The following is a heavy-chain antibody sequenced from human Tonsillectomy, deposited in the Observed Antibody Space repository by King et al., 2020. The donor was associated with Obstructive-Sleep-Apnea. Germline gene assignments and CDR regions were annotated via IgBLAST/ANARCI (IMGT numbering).Heavy chain of an antibody. J-gene: IGHJ6*02. Sequence: VQLQQWGAGLLKPSETLSLTCAVYGGSFSGYYWSWIRQPPGKGLEWIGEINHSGSTNYNPSLKSRVTISVDTSKNQFSLKLSSVTAADTAVYYCANLYYDILTDGPYYGMDVWGQGTTVTVSS. D-gene: IGHD3-9*01. CDR1: GGSFSGYY. CDR3: ANLYYDILTDGPYYGMDV. CDR2: INHSGST. V-gene: IGHV4-34*01.